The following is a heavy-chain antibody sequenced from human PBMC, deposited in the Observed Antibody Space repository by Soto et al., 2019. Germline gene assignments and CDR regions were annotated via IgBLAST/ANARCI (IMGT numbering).Heavy chain of an antibody. J-gene: IGHJ6*02. CDR2: IIPILGIA. D-gene: IGHD5-12*01. V-gene: IGHV1-69*02. Sequence: QVQLVQSGAEVKKPGSSVKVSCKASGGTFSSYTISWVRQAPGQGLEWMGRIIPILGIANYAQKFQGRVTITADKSTSTAYMELSSLRSEDTAVYYCARQLPGWLQSSAYSYGMDVWGQGTTVTVSS. CDR1: GGTFSSYT. CDR3: ARQLPGWLQSSAYSYGMDV.